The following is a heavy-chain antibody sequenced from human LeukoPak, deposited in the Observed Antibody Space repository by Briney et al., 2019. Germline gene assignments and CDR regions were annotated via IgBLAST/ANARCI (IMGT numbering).Heavy chain of an antibody. CDR2: IWYDGTDE. V-gene: IGHV3-33*06. Sequence: GGSLRLSCAASGFTFSRDGMHWVRQAPGKGLEWVAVIWYDGTDEYYADSVKGRFTISRDNSKNTLYLQMNSLRAEDTALYYCAKGNGNYYYYMDVWGKGATVTVSS. D-gene: IGHD1-1*01. CDR3: AKGNGNYYYYMDV. J-gene: IGHJ6*03. CDR1: GFTFSRDG.